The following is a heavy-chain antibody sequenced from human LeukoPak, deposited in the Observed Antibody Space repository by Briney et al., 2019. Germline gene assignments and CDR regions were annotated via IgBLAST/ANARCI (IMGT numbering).Heavy chain of an antibody. CDR1: GFTVSTNY. CDR3: AREGGSGSYGYDY. Sequence: GGSLRLSCAASGFTVSTNYISWVRQAPGKGLEWVSVIYSAGSAYYADSVKGRFTISRDNSKNTVYLQMNSLRPDDTAVYYCAREGGSGSYGYDYWGQGTLVTVSS. D-gene: IGHD3-10*01. V-gene: IGHV3-66*02. J-gene: IGHJ4*02. CDR2: IYSAGSA.